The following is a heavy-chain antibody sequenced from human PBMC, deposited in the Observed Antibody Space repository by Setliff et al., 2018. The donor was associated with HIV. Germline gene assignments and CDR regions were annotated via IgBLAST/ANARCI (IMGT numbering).Heavy chain of an antibody. V-gene: IGHV3-15*01. CDR3: TTTAHLQINGLKTDDTAVYYCARDYNYASGTYNWFDP. J-gene: IGHJ5*02. CDR2: IKSKTDGETE. CDR1: GFTFTNAW. D-gene: IGHD3-10*01. Sequence: LRLSCAASGFTFTNAWMSWVRQAPGKGLEWVGRIKSKTDGETEDYAAPVKGRFTISRDDSRSTLYLQMNSLITEDTALYYCTTTAHLQINGLKTDDTAVYYCARDYNYASGTYNWFDPWGQGTLVTVSS.